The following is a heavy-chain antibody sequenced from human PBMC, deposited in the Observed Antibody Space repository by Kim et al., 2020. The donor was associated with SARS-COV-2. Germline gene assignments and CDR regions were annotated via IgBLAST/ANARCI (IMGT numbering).Heavy chain of an antibody. CDR3: ARDSGDYDFWSGYYRNLYYGMDV. D-gene: IGHD3-3*01. CDR1: GFTFSSYA. Sequence: GGSLRLSCAASGFTFSSYAMHWVRQAPGKGLEWVAVISYDGSNKYYADSVKGRFTISRDNSKNTLYLQMNSLRAEDTAVYYCARDSGDYDFWSGYYRNLYYGMDVWGQGTTVTVSS. V-gene: IGHV3-30*04. CDR2: ISYDGSNK. J-gene: IGHJ6*02.